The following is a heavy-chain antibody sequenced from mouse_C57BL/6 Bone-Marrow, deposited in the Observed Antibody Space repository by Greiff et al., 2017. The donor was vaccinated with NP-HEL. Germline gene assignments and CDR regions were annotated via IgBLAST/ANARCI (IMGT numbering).Heavy chain of an antibody. CDR3: AHESDTYYYAMDY. CDR2: INPSSGDT. V-gene: IGHV1-4*01. Sequence: VQLQQSGAELARPGASVKMSCKASGYTFTSYTMHWVKQRPGQGLEWIGYINPSSGDTKYNQKFKDKATLTADKSSSTAYMQLSSLTSEDSAVYYCAHESDTYYYAMDYWGQGTSLTVSS. J-gene: IGHJ4*01. CDR1: GYTFTSYT.